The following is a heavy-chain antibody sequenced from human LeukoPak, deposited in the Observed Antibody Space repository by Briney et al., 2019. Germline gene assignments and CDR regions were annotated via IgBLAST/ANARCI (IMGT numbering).Heavy chain of an antibody. J-gene: IGHJ4*02. V-gene: IGHV1-69*04. CDR1: GYTFTSYA. D-gene: IGHD5-18*01. Sequence: GASVKVSCKASGYTFTSYAISWVRQAPGQGLEWMGRIIPILGIANYAQKFQGRVTITADKSTSTAYMELSSLRSEDTAVYYCARSPYTYGSLFYLDYWGQGTLVTVSS. CDR2: IIPILGIA. CDR3: ARSPYTYGSLFYLDY.